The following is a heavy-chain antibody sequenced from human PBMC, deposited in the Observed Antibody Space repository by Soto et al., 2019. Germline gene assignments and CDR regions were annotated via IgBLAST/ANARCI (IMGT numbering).Heavy chain of an antibody. J-gene: IGHJ4*02. CDR2: ISAYNGNT. Sequence: QVQLVQSGAEVKKPGASVKVSCKASGYTFTSYGISWVRQAPGQGLEWMGWISAYNGNTNYAQKLQGRVTMTKDTSTSTAYMELRSLRSDDTAVYYCAIQPYYYGSGSYYTPLDYWGQGTLVTVSS. D-gene: IGHD3-10*01. V-gene: IGHV1-18*01. CDR3: AIQPYYYGSGSYYTPLDY. CDR1: GYTFTSYG.